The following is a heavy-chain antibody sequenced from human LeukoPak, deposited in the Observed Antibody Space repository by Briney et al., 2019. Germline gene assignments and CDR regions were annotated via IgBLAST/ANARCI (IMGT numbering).Heavy chain of an antibody. CDR1: GFTFSSYA. CDR2: IKSKIHGGTS. D-gene: IGHD5/OR15-5a*01. Sequence: PGGSLRLSCSASGFTFSSYAMHWVRQAPGKGLEWVARIKSKIHGGTSDYAAPVKGRFTISRDDSENMVYLQMNSLKTDDTAVYYCTTSTSPGIDHWGQGTLVTVSS. CDR3: TTSTSPGIDH. J-gene: IGHJ4*02. V-gene: IGHV3-15*01.